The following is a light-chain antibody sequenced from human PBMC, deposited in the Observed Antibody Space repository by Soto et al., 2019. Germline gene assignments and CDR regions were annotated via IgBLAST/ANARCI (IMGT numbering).Light chain of an antibody. J-gene: IGKJ1*01. Sequence: EIVLTQSPGTLSLSPGERATLSCRASQSVSSSHLAWYQQKPGQAPRLLIYGASSRATGIPDRFSGSGSGTDFTLTISRLEPEDFAVYYCQQYDFSLRTFGQGSKVEI. CDR2: GAS. V-gene: IGKV3-20*01. CDR1: QSVSSSH. CDR3: QQYDFSLRT.